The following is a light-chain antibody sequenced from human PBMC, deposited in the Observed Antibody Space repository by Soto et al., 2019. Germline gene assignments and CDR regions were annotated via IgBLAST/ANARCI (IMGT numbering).Light chain of an antibody. J-gene: IGLJ2*01. CDR2: DTT. CDR3: LLSFSGARV. V-gene: IGLV7-46*01. CDR1: TGAVTSGHY. Sequence: QAVVTQEPSLTVSPGGTVTLTCGSNTGAVTSGHYPYWFQQKPGQAPRTLIYDTTNRHSWTPARFSGSLLGGQAALTLSGAQPEDEAEYFCLLSFSGARVFGGGTKLTVL.